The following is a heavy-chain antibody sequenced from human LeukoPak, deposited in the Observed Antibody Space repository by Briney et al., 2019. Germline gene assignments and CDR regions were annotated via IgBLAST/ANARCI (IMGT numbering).Heavy chain of an antibody. J-gene: IGHJ5*02. V-gene: IGHV4-39*07. Sequence: SETLSLTCTVSSGSISTSNYYWGWVRQPPGKALEWIGNIFYSGSTYYSPSLKSRVTISLDTSKNQFSLKLSSVTAADTAVYYCARRYGIQLWFLANWFDPWGQGTLVTVSS. CDR3: ARRYGIQLWFLANWFDP. CDR2: IFYSGST. CDR1: SGSISTSNYY. D-gene: IGHD5-18*01.